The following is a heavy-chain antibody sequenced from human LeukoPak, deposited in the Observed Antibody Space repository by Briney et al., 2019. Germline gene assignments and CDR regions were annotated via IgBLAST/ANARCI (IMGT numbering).Heavy chain of an antibody. J-gene: IGHJ4*02. V-gene: IGHV3-21*01. D-gene: IGHD4-17*01. CDR2: ISSSSSYV. CDR3: ARDDYGGIDY. CDR1: GFTFSSYE. Sequence: GGSLRLSCAASGFTFSSYEMNWVRQAPGKGLEWVSSISSSSSYVYYADSVKGRFTISRDNAKNSLYLQMNSLRAEDTAVYYCARDDYGGIDYWGQGTLVTVSS.